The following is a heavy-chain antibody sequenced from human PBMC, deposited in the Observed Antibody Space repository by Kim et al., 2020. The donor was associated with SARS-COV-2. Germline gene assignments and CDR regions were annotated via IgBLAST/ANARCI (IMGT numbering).Heavy chain of an antibody. CDR2: ISWNSGRI. CDR3: AKSGGSISWYLFDY. D-gene: IGHD6-13*01. J-gene: IGHJ4*02. Sequence: GGSLRLSCAASGFTLDDYAMHWVRQTPGKGLEWVSGISWNSGRIEYADSVKGRFTITRDNAKNSLYLQMNSLRAEDTAFYYCAKSGGSISWYLFDYWGQGTLVTVSS. CDR1: GFTLDDYA. V-gene: IGHV3-9*01.